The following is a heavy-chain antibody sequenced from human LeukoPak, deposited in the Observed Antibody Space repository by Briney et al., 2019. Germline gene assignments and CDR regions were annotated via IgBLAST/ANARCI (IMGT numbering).Heavy chain of an antibody. CDR3: GGFFYDISGDVFDI. J-gene: IGHJ3*02. V-gene: IGHV1-69*01. CDR2: LIPINGSP. CDR1: GGVFTFTRHA. D-gene: IGHD3-22*01. Sequence: SPGKVSCKASGGVFTFTRHAVSWVRQAPRQGRWWMGGLIPINGSPNYTQTFQGRVTITSEASARTVYMWMSRLRPEDSALHYFGGFFYDISGDVFDIWGQGTGDSVSS.